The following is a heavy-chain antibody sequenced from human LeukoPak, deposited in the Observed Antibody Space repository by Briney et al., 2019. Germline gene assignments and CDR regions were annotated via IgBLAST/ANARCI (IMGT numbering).Heavy chain of an antibody. D-gene: IGHD2-2*02. V-gene: IGHV4-61*02. CDR3: ARMGIGRVPAAIHPSSYYYYYMDV. Sequence: PSQTLSLTCTVSGGSISSGSYYWSWIRQPAGKGLEWIGRIYTSGSTNYNPSLKSRVTISVDTSKNQFSLKLSSVTAADTAVYYCARMGIGRVPAAIHPSSYYYYYMDVWGKGTTVTVSS. J-gene: IGHJ6*03. CDR2: IYTSGST. CDR1: GGSISSGSYY.